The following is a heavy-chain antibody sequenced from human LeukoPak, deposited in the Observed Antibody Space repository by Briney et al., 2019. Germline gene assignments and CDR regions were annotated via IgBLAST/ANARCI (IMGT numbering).Heavy chain of an antibody. D-gene: IGHD2-21*02. CDR1: GFTFCDYA. CDR3: TRGKTAYCGGDCYPSYFDY. Sequence: GRSLRLSCTASGFTFCDYAMSWVRQAPGKGLERVGFIRSKAYGGTTEYAASVKGRFTISRDDSTSIAYLQMNSLKTEDTAVYYCTRGKTAYCGGDCYPSYFDYWGQGTLVTVSS. V-gene: IGHV3-49*04. J-gene: IGHJ4*02. CDR2: IRSKAYGGTT.